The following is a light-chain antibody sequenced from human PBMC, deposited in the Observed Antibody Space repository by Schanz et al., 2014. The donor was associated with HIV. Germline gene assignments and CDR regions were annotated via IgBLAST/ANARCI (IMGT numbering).Light chain of an antibody. V-gene: IGLV1-40*01. CDR1: SSNIGAGYD. J-gene: IGLJ2*01. CDR3: SSCRDKTTVV. CDR2: DTD. Sequence: QLVLTQPPSVSGAPGQRVTISCTGSSSNIGAGYDVHWYQQFPGTAPKVVIYDTDDRPSGVPARFSGSKSGNTASLTISGLQTEDEADYYCSSCRDKTTVVFGGGTKLTVL.